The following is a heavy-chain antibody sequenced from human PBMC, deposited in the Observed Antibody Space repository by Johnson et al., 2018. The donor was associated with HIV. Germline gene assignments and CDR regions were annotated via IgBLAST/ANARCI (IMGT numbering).Heavy chain of an antibody. CDR1: GFTFSNYG. Sequence: QVQLVESGGGVVQPGRSLRLSCAASGFTFSNYGMHWVRQAPGKGLEWVAFIRYDGSNRIYADSVKGRFTISRDNSKNTLYLQMNSLRTEDTAVYYCARVSNWGVNYEDVFDIWGQGTMVIVS. J-gene: IGHJ3*02. D-gene: IGHD7-27*01. CDR3: ARVSNWGVNYEDVFDI. CDR2: IRYDGSNR. V-gene: IGHV3-30*02.